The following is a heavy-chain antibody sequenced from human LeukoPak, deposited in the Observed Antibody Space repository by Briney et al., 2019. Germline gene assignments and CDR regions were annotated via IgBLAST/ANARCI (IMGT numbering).Heavy chain of an antibody. J-gene: IGHJ6*03. D-gene: IGHD3-3*02. Sequence: PSETLSLTCTVSGASVSEYYWSWVRQPAGKGLEWIGRIFTTGSTDYNPSLKSRVTMSRDRSKNQLFLTLTSVTAADTAVYYCARASDSIFSYYYHMDLWGKGTTVTVSS. CDR3: ARASDSIFSYYYHMDL. CDR1: GASVSEYY. V-gene: IGHV4-4*07. CDR2: IFTTGST.